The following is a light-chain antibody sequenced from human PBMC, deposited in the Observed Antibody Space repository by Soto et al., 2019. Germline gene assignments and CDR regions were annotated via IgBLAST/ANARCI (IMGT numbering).Light chain of an antibody. CDR3: SSYAGSNVWV. Sequence: QSALTQPPSASGSPGQSVTISCTGTNSDVGGYNYVSWYQQHPGKAPKLMIYEVTKRPSGVPDRFSGSNSGNTASLTVSGLQAEDEADYYCSSYAGSNVWVFGGGTKLTVL. CDR2: EVT. J-gene: IGLJ3*02. CDR1: NSDVGGYNY. V-gene: IGLV2-8*01.